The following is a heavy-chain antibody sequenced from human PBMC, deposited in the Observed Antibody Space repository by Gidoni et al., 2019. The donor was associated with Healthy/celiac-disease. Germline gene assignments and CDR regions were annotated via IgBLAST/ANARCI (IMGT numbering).Heavy chain of an antibody. V-gene: IGHV1-18*01. D-gene: IGHD2-2*01. Sequence: QVQLVQSGAEVKKSGASVKVSCKASGYTFTSYGISWVRQAPGQGLEWMGWIRAYNGNTNYAQKLQGRVTMNTDTSISTAYMELRSLRSDDTAVYYCAREADCSSTSCYGVALWYFDLWGRGTLVTVSS. CDR1: GYTFTSYG. CDR2: IRAYNGNT. CDR3: AREADCSSTSCYGVALWYFDL. J-gene: IGHJ2*01.